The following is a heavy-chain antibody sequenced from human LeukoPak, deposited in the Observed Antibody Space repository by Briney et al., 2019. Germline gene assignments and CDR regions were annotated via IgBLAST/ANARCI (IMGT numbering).Heavy chain of an antibody. CDR1: GFPFITFG. J-gene: IGHJ4*02. CDR3: AKDRTVVGATSFDY. D-gene: IGHD1-26*01. CDR2: IAYDGSVK. V-gene: IGHV3-30*18. Sequence: GGSLRLSSAASGFPFITFGPYWVRQAPGKGLEWVAAIAYDGSVKYYPDSLKGRLTISRDNSKNTLYLQMNSLRTEDTAVYSCAKDRTVVGATSFDYWGQGTLVTVSS.